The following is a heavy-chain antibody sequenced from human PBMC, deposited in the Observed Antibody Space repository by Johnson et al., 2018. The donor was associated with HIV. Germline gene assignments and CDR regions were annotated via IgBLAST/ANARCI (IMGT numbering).Heavy chain of an antibody. Sequence: QVQLVESGGGVVQPGRSLRLSCAASGFTFRTYGMHWVRQAPGKGLEWVAVISFDGSNKYYADSVKGRFTISRDNAKNSLYLQMNSLRAEDTALYYCAREGTEDMIVVVTSRDDAFDIWGQGTMVTVSS. V-gene: IGHV3-30*03. CDR1: GFTFRTYG. CDR3: AREGTEDMIVVVTSRDDAFDI. D-gene: IGHD3-22*01. CDR2: ISFDGSNK. J-gene: IGHJ3*02.